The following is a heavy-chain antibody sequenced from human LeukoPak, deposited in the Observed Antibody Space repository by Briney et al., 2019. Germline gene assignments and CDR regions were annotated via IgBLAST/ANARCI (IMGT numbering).Heavy chain of an antibody. CDR1: GDILSHNSAA. J-gene: IGHJ4*02. V-gene: IGHV6-1*01. CDR3: ARASAGFDY. Sequence: SQTLSLTFAISGDILSHNSAAWHWIRQSPSRGLEWLGRSYYRSKWYNDYAVSVISRMTINPDTSKNQFSLQLNSVTPEDTAVYYCARASAGFDYWGQGTLVTVSS. CDR2: SYYRSKWYN.